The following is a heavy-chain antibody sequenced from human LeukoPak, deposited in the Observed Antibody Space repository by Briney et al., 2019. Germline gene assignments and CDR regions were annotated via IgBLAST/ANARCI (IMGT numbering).Heavy chain of an antibody. D-gene: IGHD4-11*01. J-gene: IGHJ6*03. CDR3: ARLRLAYSNYLRHFYYYYMDV. Sequence: PGGSLRLSCAASGFTFDDYGMSWVRQAPGKGLELVSGINWNGGSTGYADSVKGRFTISRDNAKNSLYLQMNSLRAEDTALYYCARLRLAYSNYLRHFYYYYMDVWGKGTTVTVSS. V-gene: IGHV3-20*04. CDR2: INWNGGST. CDR1: GFTFDDYG.